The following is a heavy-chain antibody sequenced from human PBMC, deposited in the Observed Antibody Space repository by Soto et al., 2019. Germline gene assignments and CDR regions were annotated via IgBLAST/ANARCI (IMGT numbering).Heavy chain of an antibody. Sequence: GGSLRLSCAASGFTFSSYAMSWVRQAPGKGLEWVSAISGSGGSTYYADSVKGRFTISRDNSKNTLYLQMNSLRAEDTAVYYCAKNSGSYYFNIGMDVWGQGNPGHRLL. V-gene: IGHV3-23*01. D-gene: IGHD1-26*01. CDR3: AKNSGSYYFNIGMDV. CDR1: GFTFSSYA. J-gene: IGHJ6*02. CDR2: ISGSGGST.